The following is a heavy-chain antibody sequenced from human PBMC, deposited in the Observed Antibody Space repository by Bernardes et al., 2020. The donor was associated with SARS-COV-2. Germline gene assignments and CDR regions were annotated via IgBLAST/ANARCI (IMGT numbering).Heavy chain of an antibody. J-gene: IGHJ4*02. CDR1: GFSLTTFDVG. CDR2: IYWDDDK. V-gene: IGHV2-5*02. Sequence: SGPTLVKPTQTLTLTCTFSGFSLTTFDVGVGWIRQPPGRALEWLALIYWDDDKRYSPSLRNRLTITKDTSNNQVVLTMTNMDPVDTATYYCAHILCSWLAFDSWDQGTLVTVSS. CDR3: AHILCSWLAFDS. D-gene: IGHD6-19*01.